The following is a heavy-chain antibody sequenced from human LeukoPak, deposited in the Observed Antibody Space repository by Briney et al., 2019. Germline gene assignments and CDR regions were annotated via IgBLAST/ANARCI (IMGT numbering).Heavy chain of an antibody. CDR1: GFTFSSYA. J-gene: IGHJ4*02. D-gene: IGHD6-6*01. CDR2: ISGSGGST. Sequence: GGSLRLSCAASGFTFSSYAMSWVRQAPRKGLEWVSAISGSGGSTYYADSVKGRFTISRDNSKNTLYLQMNSLRAEDTAVYYCAKDKAYSSSSTFDYWGQGTLVTVSS. CDR3: AKDKAYSSSSTFDY. V-gene: IGHV3-23*01.